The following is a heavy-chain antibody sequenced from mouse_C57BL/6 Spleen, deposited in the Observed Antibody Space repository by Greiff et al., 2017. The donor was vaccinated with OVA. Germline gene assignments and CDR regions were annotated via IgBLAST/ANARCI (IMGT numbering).Heavy chain of an antibody. V-gene: IGHV5-17*01. D-gene: IGHD1-1*01. Sequence: EVNLVESGGGLVKPGGSLKLSCAASGFTFSDYGMHWVRQAPEKGLEWVAYISSGSSTIYYADTVKGRFTISRDNAKNTLFLQMTSLRSEDTAMYYCARSGLLYAMDYWGQGTSVTVSS. J-gene: IGHJ4*01. CDR2: ISSGSSTI. CDR3: ARSGLLYAMDY. CDR1: GFTFSDYG.